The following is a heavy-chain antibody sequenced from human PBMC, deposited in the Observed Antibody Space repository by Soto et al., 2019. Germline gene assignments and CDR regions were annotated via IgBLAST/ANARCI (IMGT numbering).Heavy chain of an antibody. J-gene: IGHJ5*02. CDR3: ARVSIAVAGNWFDP. Sequence: SVTQSLTYSVSDGTISSYDCIFIRKHPGKGLEWIGYIYYSGSTTYNPSLKSRVTISVDTSKNQFSLKLSSVTAADTAVYYCARVSIAVAGNWFDPCGQGTLVTRSS. D-gene: IGHD6-19*01. V-gene: IGHV4-59*01. CDR2: IYYSGST. CDR1: DGTISSYD.